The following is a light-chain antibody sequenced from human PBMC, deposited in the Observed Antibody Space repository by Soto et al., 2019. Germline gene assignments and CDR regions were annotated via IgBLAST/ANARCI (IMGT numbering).Light chain of an antibody. CDR2: DAS. CDR1: QSISSC. Sequence: EIVLTQSPSTVSLSAGERATITCRASQSISSCLAWYQQKPGQAPRLLIYDASNWATGVPARFSGSGSGTDFTLTISSLEPEDFAIYYCQQRNNLPRTFGGGTKVEIK. J-gene: IGKJ4*01. CDR3: QQRNNLPRT. V-gene: IGKV3-11*01.